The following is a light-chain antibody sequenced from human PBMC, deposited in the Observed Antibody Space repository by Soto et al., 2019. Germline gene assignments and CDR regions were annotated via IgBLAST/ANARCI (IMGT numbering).Light chain of an antibody. J-gene: IGKJ5*01. CDR1: QSVSSSY. CDR3: QQYGSSPIT. CDR2: GPS. V-gene: IGKV3-20*01. Sequence: EIGLTQSPGTLSLSPGERATLSCRASQSVSSSYLAWYQQKPGQAPRLLTYGPSSRDTGITDRFSGSGSGTDFTLTISRLEPEDFAVYYCQQYGSSPITFGQGTRLEIK.